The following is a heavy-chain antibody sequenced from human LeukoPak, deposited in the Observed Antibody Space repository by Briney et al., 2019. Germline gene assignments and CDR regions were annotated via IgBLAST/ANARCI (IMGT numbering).Heavy chain of an antibody. CDR2: INSDGIST. D-gene: IGHD4-17*01. V-gene: IGHV3-74*01. Sequence: PGGSLRLSCAASGFTFSSYWMHWVRQAPGKGLVWVSRINSDGISTSYADSVKGRFTISRDNAKNTLYLQMNGLRADDTAVYYCAKGGATVIDYWGQGTLVTVSS. CDR1: GFTFSSYW. J-gene: IGHJ4*02. CDR3: AKGGATVIDY.